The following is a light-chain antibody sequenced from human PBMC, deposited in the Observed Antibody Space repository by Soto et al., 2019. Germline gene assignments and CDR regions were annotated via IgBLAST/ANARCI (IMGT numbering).Light chain of an antibody. CDR3: QQYNNWPPPCT. CDR2: DAS. J-gene: IGKJ1*01. Sequence: EIVMTQSPATLSVSPGDRATLSCRASQSISANLAWYQQTPGQAPRLLIYDASARATGIPARFSGSGFGTEFTLTITSLQSEDFALYYCQQYNNWPPPCTFGQGTKVE. CDR1: QSISAN. V-gene: IGKV3-15*01.